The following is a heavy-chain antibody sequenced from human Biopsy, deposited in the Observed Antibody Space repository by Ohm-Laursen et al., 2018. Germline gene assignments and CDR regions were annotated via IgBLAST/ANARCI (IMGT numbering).Heavy chain of an antibody. CDR2: IYPGGST. J-gene: IGHJ4*02. CDR3: ARRGSGGRSFDY. D-gene: IGHD2-15*01. V-gene: IGHV4-4*07. Sequence: SDTLSLTCNVSGGDINNYYWSKIRQPAGKGLEWIGRIYPGGSTNYNPSLKSRVTISVDTSKNQISLKLGSVTVADTAVFYCARRGSGGRSFDYWGQGSLVTVSS. CDR1: GGDINNYY.